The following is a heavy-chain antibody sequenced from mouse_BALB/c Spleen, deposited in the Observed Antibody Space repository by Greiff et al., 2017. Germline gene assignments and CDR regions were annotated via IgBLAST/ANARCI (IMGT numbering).Heavy chain of an antibody. Sequence: QVQLQQPGAELVRPGASVKLSCKASGYTFTSYWINWVKQRPGQGLEWIGNIYPSDSYTNYNQKFKDKATLTVDKSSSTAYMQLSSPTSEDSAVYYCTRGGYDEAWFAYWGQGTLVTVSA. CDR3: TRGGYDEAWFAY. CDR1: GYTFTSYW. CDR2: IYPSDSYT. D-gene: IGHD2-2*01. J-gene: IGHJ3*01. V-gene: IGHV1-69*02.